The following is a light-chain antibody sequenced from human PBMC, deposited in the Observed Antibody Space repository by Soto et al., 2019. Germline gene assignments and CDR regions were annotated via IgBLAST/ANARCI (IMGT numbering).Light chain of an antibody. J-gene: IGKJ1*01. Sequence: DIQMTQSPSSLSASVGDRVTITCRASQSISSYLNWYQQKPGKAPKLLIYAPSSLQSGVPSRFSGSGSGTDFTLTISSLQPEDFATYYCQQSFRSPPSTFGQGTKLDIK. CDR3: QQSFRSPPST. CDR1: QSISSY. CDR2: APS. V-gene: IGKV1-39*01.